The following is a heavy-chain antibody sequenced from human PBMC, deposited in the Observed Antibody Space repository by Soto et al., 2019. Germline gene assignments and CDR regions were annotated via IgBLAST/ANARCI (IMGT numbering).Heavy chain of an antibody. Sequence: QAHLVESGGGVVQPGGSLRLSCAASGFTFSSYAMHWVRQAPGKGLEWVALMWYDRSHTYYAESVKGRFNISRDESKNMLFLHMSGLRAEDTAVYYWSRDRSCRTGYYSGIDVWGQGTTVTAS. CDR1: GFTFSSYA. CDR2: MWYDRSHT. V-gene: IGHV3-33*01. CDR3: SRDRSCRTGYYSGIDV. D-gene: IGHD1-1*01. J-gene: IGHJ6*02.